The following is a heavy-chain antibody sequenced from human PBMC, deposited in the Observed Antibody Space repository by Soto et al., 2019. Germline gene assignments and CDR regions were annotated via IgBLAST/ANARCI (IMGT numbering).Heavy chain of an antibody. D-gene: IGHD2-15*01. CDR3: ARRAARWYAFDM. CDR2: RWSDARDK. J-gene: IGHJ3*02. Sequence: QVQLVESGGGVVQPGRSLRLSCAASGFTFSSYGMHWVRQAPGKGLEWVAVRWSDARDKYCADSVKGRFTISRDNSKTTLDLQMISLRAEDKAVYYCARRAARWYAFDMWGQGTVVTVSS. V-gene: IGHV3-33*01. CDR1: GFTFSSYG.